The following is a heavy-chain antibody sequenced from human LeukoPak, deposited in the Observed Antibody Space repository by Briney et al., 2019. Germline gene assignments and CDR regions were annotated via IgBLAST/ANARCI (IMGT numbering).Heavy chain of an antibody. J-gene: IGHJ3*02. CDR1: GYSFTSYW. CDR3: ARPDTAMIDAFDI. CDR2: IYPGDSDT. D-gene: IGHD5-18*01. Sequence: GESLKISCKGSGYSFTSYWIGWVRQMPGKGLECMGIIYPGDSDTRYSPSFQGQVTISADKSISTAYLQWSSLKASDTAMYYCARPDTAMIDAFDIWGQGTMVTVSS. V-gene: IGHV5-51*01.